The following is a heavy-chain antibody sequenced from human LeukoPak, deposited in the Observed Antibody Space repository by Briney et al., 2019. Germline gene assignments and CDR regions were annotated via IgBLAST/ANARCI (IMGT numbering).Heavy chain of an antibody. D-gene: IGHD1-26*01. J-gene: IGHJ4*02. Sequence: ASVKVSGKASGYTFTSYYMHWVRQAPGQGLEWMGIINPSGGSTSYAQKFQGRVTMTRDTSTSTVYMELSSLRSEDTAVYYCARDLGATKIDYWGQGTLVTVSS. CDR1: GYTFTSYY. CDR2: INPSGGST. CDR3: ARDLGATKIDY. V-gene: IGHV1-46*01.